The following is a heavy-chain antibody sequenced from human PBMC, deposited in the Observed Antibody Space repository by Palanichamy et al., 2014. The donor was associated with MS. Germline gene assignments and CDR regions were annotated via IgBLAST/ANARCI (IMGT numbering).Heavy chain of an antibody. V-gene: IGHV3-53*02. Sequence: EEQLVETGGDLIQPGGSLRLSCAASGFTVSSTFMSWVRQAPGKGLEWVALLYSDGRTYYADSVKGRVTISRDNSKNMLYFQVNSLRVEDTAVYYCARAWRGRQPDNFYYYGLDVWGQGTTVTVSS. CDR3: ARAWRGRQPDNFYYYGLDV. J-gene: IGHJ6*02. D-gene: IGHD3-3*01. CDR1: GFTVSSTF. CDR2: LYSDGRT.